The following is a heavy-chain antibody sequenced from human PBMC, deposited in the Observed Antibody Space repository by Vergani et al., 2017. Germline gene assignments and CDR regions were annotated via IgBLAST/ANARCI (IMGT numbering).Heavy chain of an antibody. J-gene: IGHJ1*01. CDR3: ARHSADSDTSGYQGIHD. D-gene: IGHD3-22*01. V-gene: IGHV5-51*01. Sequence: EVQLVQSGAEVKKAGASLKISCKGSGYYFSTSWIGWVRQMPGKGLEWMGLIYPGDSDTRYSPSFQGQVTISVDKSINTASLQWSRLKASDTAMYYCARHSADSDTSGYQGIHDWGQGTMVIVSS. CDR1: GYYFSTSW. CDR2: IYPGDSDT.